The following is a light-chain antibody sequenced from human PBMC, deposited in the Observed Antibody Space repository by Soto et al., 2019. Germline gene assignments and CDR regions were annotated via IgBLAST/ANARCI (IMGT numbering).Light chain of an antibody. CDR3: QQRYVWPIT. V-gene: IGKV3-11*01. J-gene: IGKJ5*01. Sequence: DIVLTQSPATLSLSPGERPTLSCRASQRIGDYLAWYQQKPGQAPRLLIYDASNRAAGTPARFGGGGSGSDYTLTISSIQPEDFAVYYCQQRYVWPITFGQGTRLDFK. CDR2: DAS. CDR1: QRIGDY.